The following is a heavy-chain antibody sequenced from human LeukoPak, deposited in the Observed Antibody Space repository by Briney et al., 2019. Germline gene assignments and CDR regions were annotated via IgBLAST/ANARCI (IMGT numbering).Heavy chain of an antibody. J-gene: IGHJ4*02. D-gene: IGHD7-27*01. CDR2: ISYDGRNQ. Sequence: GGSLRLSCAASGFSFTTYGMHWVRQAPLKGLEWLAAISYDGRNQNYADSVKGRFTIFRDNSQNTLYLQMNSLRAEDTAVYYCAIDPNWGVDYWGQGVLVTVSS. CDR1: GFSFTTYG. CDR3: AIDPNWGVDY. V-gene: IGHV3-30*03.